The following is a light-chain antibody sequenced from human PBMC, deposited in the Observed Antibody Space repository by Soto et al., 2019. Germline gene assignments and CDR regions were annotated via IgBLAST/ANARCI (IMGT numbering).Light chain of an antibody. J-gene: IGKJ1*01. CDR1: QSVSSSY. CDR2: GAS. Sequence: EIVLTQSPGTLSLSPGERATLSCRASQSVSSSYLAWYQQKPGQAPRLLIYGASSRATGIPDRFSGSGSGTDFTLTISRLEPEDLPVYYCQKYRSSPWTFGQGTKVEIK. V-gene: IGKV3-20*01. CDR3: QKYRSSPWT.